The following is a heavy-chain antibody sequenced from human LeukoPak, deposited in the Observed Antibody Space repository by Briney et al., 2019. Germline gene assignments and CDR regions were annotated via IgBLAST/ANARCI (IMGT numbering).Heavy chain of an antibody. V-gene: IGHV1-58*02. CDR2: IVVGSGST. Sequence: SVRVSCKASGFTSSTSAMQWVRQARGQRLEWIGWIVVGSGSTNHAQKFQERVTITRDTSASTAYMELSSLRSEDTAVYYCTASLMGPSDSFDIWGQGTVVTVSS. CDR3: TASLMGPSDSFDI. J-gene: IGHJ3*02. CDR1: GFTSSTSA. D-gene: IGHD2-8*01.